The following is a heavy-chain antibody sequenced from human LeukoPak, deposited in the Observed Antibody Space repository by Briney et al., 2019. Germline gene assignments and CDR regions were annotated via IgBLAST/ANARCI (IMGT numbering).Heavy chain of an antibody. J-gene: IGHJ4*02. V-gene: IGHV3-74*01. CDR3: AKALYGSGSYVDY. CDR1: GFTFSSYW. CDR2: INSDGSST. Sequence: QPGGSLRLSCAASGFTFSSYWMHWVRQAPGKGLVWVSRINSDGSSTSYADSVKGRFTISRDNAKNTLYLQMNSLRPEDTALYYCAKALYGSGSYVDYWGQGTLVTVSS. D-gene: IGHD3-10*01.